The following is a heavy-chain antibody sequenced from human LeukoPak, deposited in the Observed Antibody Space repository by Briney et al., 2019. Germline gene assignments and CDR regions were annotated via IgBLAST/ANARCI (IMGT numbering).Heavy chain of an antibody. D-gene: IGHD3-22*01. CDR1: GGSFSGYY. V-gene: IGHV4-34*01. Sequence: SETLSLTCAVYGGSFSGYYWSWIRQPPGKGLEWIGEINHNGSTNYNPSLKSRVTISVDTSKNQFSLKLSSVTAADTAVYYCARRDSSGYYHYYYYGMDVWGQGTTVTVSS. CDR2: INHNGST. J-gene: IGHJ6*02. CDR3: ARRDSSGYYHYYYYGMDV.